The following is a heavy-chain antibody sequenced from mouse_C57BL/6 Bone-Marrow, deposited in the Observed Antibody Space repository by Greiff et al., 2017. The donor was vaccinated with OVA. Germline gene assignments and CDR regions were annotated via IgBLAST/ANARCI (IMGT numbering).Heavy chain of an antibody. Sequence: VQLQQPGAELVKPGASVKLSCKASGYTFTSYWMQWVKQRPGQGLEWIGEIDPSDSYTNYNQKFKGKATLTVDTSSSTAYMQLSSLTSEDSAVYYCACFRYWGQGTTLTVSS. CDR2: IDPSDSYT. V-gene: IGHV1-50*01. J-gene: IGHJ2*01. CDR1: GYTFTSYW. CDR3: ACFRY.